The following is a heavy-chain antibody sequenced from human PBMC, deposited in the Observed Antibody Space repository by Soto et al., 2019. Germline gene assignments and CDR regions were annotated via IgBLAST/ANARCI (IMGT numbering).Heavy chain of an antibody. CDR2: MNPNSGNT. Sequence: GASVKVSCKASGYTFTGYYMHWVRQAPGQGLEWMGWMNPNSGNTGYAQKFQGRVTMTRNTSISTAYMELSSLRSEDTAVYYCARGPLGGDYGSDAFDIWGQGTMVTVSS. J-gene: IGHJ3*02. CDR1: GYTFTGYY. CDR3: ARGPLGGDYGSDAFDI. V-gene: IGHV1-8*02. D-gene: IGHD4-17*01.